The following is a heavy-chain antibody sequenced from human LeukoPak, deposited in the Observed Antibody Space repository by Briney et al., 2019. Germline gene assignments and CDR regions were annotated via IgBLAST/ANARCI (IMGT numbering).Heavy chain of an antibody. CDR2: INHSGST. CDR3: ARGEVDTAMVPYYYYYMDV. D-gene: IGHD5-18*01. V-gene: IGHV4-34*01. Sequence: SETLSLTCAVYGGSFSGYYWSWIRQPPGKGLEWIGEINHSGSTNYNPSLKSRVTISVDTSKNQFSLKLSSVTAADTAVYYCARGEVDTAMVPYYYYYMDVWGKGTTVTISS. J-gene: IGHJ6*03. CDR1: GGSFSGYY.